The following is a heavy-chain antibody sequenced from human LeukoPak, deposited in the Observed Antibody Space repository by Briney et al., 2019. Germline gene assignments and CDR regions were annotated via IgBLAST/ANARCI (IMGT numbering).Heavy chain of an antibody. V-gene: IGHV3-7*01. CDR3: ARAEK. CDR2: IKEDGSEK. Sequence: PGGSLRLSCAASGLTFSRSWMSWVRQAPGKGLEWVANIKEDGSEKYYVDSVKGRFTISRDNANNSLFLRMDSLRAEDTAVYYCARAEKWGQGILVTVSS. J-gene: IGHJ4*02. CDR1: GLTFSRSW.